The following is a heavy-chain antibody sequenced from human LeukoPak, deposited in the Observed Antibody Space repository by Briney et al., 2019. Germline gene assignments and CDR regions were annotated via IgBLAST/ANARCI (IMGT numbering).Heavy chain of an antibody. V-gene: IGHV3-21*01. D-gene: IGHD2-2*01. Sequence: PGGSLRLSCAASGFTLSSYSMNWVRQAPGKGLEWVSSISSSSSYIYYADSVKGRFTISRDNAKNSLYLQMNSLRAEDTAVYYCARGATMNIVVVPAASDYWGQGTLVTVSS. CDR3: ARGATMNIVVVPAASDY. CDR1: GFTLSSYS. CDR2: ISSSSSYI. J-gene: IGHJ4*02.